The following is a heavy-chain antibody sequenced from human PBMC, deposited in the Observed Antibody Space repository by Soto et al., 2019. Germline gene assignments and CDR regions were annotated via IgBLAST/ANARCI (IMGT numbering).Heavy chain of an antibody. Sequence: EVQLVESGGDLVKPGGSLRLSCAASGFTFSNAWMNWVPQAPGKGLEWVGRIKSKTDGGTTDYAAPVKDRFTISRDDSKDTLYLQMNSLKTEDTAVYYCTTDGPAHIAVVDVEAVDSWGQGTLVTVSS. CDR2: IKSKTDGGTT. CDR1: GFTFSNAW. D-gene: IGHD6-19*01. J-gene: IGHJ4*02. CDR3: TTDGPAHIAVVDVEAVDS. V-gene: IGHV3-15*01.